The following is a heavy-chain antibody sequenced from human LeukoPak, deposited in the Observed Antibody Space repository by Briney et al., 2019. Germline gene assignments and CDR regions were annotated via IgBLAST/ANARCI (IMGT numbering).Heavy chain of an antibody. Sequence: AETLCLTCTASGFTISSYNRSWIRQAPGKGLEWVGYIYYSGSNNYNASFKSRVTISVDRTKNHFSLKLSSVTAADTAVYYCARTTEEYYGSGKSRKYYSYYHMDVWGKGTTVTVSS. CDR2: IYYSGSN. CDR1: GFTISSYN. J-gene: IGHJ6*03. CDR3: ARTTEEYYGSGKSRKYYSYYHMDV. V-gene: IGHV4-59*01. D-gene: IGHD3-10*01.